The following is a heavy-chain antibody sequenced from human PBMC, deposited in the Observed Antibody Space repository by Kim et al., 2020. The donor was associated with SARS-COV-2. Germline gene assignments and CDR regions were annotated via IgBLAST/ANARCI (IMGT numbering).Heavy chain of an antibody. CDR1: GYTFTSYY. D-gene: IGHD5-12*01. CDR2: IXXSGGST. V-gene: IGHV1-46*01. J-gene: IGHJ1*01. Sequence: ASVKVSCKASGYTFTSYYMHWVRQAPGQGLEXXGIIXXSGGSTSYAQKFQGRVTXXXDTXXSTXXXELXXLRSXXTAXXXCAXXXDXXXGGXXXWG. CDR3: AXXXDXXXGGXXX.